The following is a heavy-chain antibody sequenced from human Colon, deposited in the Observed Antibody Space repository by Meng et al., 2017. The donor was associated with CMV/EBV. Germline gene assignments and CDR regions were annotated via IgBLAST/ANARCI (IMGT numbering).Heavy chain of an antibody. Sequence: SETLSLTCAVYGESFSGYYWSWIRQPPGKGLEWIGEVNHSGSTNYNPSLKSRVTISVDTSKNQFSLKVNSLTVADTAVYYCAREWQDLNWLDTWGQGTLVTVSS. V-gene: IGHV4-34*01. CDR3: AREWQDLNWLDT. D-gene: IGHD2-8*01. J-gene: IGHJ5*02. CDR2: VNHSGST. CDR1: GESFSGYY.